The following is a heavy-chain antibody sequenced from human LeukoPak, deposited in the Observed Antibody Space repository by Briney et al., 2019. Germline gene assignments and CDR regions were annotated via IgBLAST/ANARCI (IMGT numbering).Heavy chain of an antibody. CDR2: ISGSGGST. V-gene: IGHV3-23*01. CDR1: GFTFSSYA. D-gene: IGHD3-10*01. J-gene: IGHJ6*04. Sequence: GGSLRLSCAASGFTFSSYAMSWVRQAPVKGLEWVSAISGSGGSTYYADSVKGRFTISRDNSKNTLYLQMNSLRAEDTAVYYCAKYHITMVRGVNFYYGMVVWGKGTTVTVSS. CDR3: AKYHITMVRGVNFYYGMVV.